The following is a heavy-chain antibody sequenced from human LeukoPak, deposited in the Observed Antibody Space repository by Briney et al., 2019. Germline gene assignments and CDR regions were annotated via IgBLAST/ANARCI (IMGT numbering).Heavy chain of an antibody. D-gene: IGHD2-15*01. CDR2: IQQDGNEK. J-gene: IGHJ4*02. Sequence: GGSLRLSCAASGFTFSDSHMSWVRQAPGKGLEWVASIQQDGNEKYFVDSVKGRFTISRDNAKNSLYLQMNSLRAEDTAVYYCARGWSVSGYWGQGTLVTVSS. CDR3: ARGWSVSGY. V-gene: IGHV3-7*01. CDR1: GFTFSDSH.